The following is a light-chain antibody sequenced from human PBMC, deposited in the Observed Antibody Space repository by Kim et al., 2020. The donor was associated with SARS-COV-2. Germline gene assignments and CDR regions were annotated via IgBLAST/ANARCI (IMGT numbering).Light chain of an antibody. V-gene: IGLV3-19*01. CDR3: NTRDSSGDHVV. J-gene: IGLJ3*02. Sequence: LGQTVRLTCQGDSLRNYYATWYQQRPGQAPVLVLYGKYNRPSGIPDRFSGSASGNTASLTITGAQAEDEADYYCNTRDSSGDHVVFGGGTQLTVL. CDR2: GKY. CDR1: SLRNYY.